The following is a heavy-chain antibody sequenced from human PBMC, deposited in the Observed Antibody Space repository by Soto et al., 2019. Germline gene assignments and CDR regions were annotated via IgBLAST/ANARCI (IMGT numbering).Heavy chain of an antibody. J-gene: IGHJ4*02. CDR3: AHRRNYDGSWNEGVFDY. V-gene: IGHV2-5*02. CDR1: GFSLTSRPVG. CDR2: IYWDDDK. Sequence: QITLKESGPTLVKPTQTLTLTCTFSGFSLTSRPVGVGWVRQPPGKALEWLAFIYWDDDKRYSPSLRSTLTVPKDASKNQVVLTLTNMDPVDTATYYCAHRRNYDGSWNEGVFDYWGQGILVTVSS. D-gene: IGHD3-16*01.